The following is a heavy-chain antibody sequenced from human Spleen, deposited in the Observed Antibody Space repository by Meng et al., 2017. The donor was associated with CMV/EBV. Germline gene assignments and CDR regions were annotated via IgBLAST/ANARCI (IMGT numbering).Heavy chain of an antibody. Sequence: ASVKVSCKASGYRFSRYGISWVRQAPGQGLEWMGWINPNSGGTNYAQKFQGRVTMTRDTSISTAYMELSRLRSDDTAVYYCASQHPLGYWGQGTLVTVSS. V-gene: IGHV1-2*02. J-gene: IGHJ4*02. CDR1: GYRFSRYG. CDR3: ASQHPLGY. CDR2: INPNSGGT.